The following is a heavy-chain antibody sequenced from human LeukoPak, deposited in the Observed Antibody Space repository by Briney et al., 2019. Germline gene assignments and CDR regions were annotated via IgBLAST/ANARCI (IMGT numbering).Heavy chain of an antibody. V-gene: IGHV3-11*01. J-gene: IGHJ4*02. D-gene: IGHD3-22*01. CDR3: ARVSYHSSGYYPFDH. CDR2: ISSSGGAI. Sequence: GGSLRLSCAASGFTFSDYYMSWIRQPPGKGLEWVSYISSSGGAIYYADSVKGRFTISRDNAKNSLYLQMSSLRAEDTAVYYCARVSYHSSGYYPFDHWGQGTLVTVSS. CDR1: GFTFSDYY.